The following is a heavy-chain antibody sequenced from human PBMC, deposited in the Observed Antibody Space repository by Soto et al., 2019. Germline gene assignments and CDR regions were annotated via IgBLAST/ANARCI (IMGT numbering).Heavy chain of an antibody. J-gene: IGHJ6*02. CDR1: GYTFTSYG. CDR3: ATSYCSGGSCYSRPYYYYYGMDV. V-gene: IGHV1-18*04. CDR2: ISAYNGNT. Sequence: QVQLVQSGAEVKKPGASVKVSCKASGYTFTSYGISWVRQAPGQGLEWMGWISAYNGNTNYAQKLQGRVTMTTDTSTSTADMELRSLRSDDTAVYYCATSYCSGGSCYSRPYYYYYGMDVWGQGTTVTVSS. D-gene: IGHD2-15*01.